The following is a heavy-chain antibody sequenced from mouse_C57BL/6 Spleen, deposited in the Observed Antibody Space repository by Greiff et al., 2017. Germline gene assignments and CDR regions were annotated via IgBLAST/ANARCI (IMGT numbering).Heavy chain of an antibody. CDR3: AKDGGTRYFDY. CDR1: GFTFSSYA. CDR2: INDDGGNT. Sequence: EVKLEESGGGLVKPGGSLKLSCAASGFTFSSYAMSWVRQTPEKRLEWVATINDDGGNTYYPDNVKGRFTLSRDNAKNNLYLQMSHLKSEDTAMYYCAKDGGTRYFDYWGQGTTLTVSS. D-gene: IGHD1-1*02. V-gene: IGHV5-4*01. J-gene: IGHJ2*01.